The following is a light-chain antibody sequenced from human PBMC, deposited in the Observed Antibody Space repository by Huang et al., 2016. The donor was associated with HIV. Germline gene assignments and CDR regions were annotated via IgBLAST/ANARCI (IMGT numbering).Light chain of an antibody. CDR3: QQTYSLLWT. J-gene: IGKJ1*01. CDR1: QNIDKF. CDR2: TTS. V-gene: IGKV1-39*01. Sequence: DIQMTQSPSSLSASVGDRVIITCRASQNIDKFLNWYQQKPGEAHKLLIYTTSSVQSGVPSRFSGSGSGTDFTLTISGLQPEDLATYYCQQTYSLLWTFGQGTKVDIK.